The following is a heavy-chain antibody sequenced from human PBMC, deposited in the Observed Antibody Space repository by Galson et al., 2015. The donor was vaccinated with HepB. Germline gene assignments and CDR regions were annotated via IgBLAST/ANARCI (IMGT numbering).Heavy chain of an antibody. CDR2: ISAYNGNT. V-gene: IGHV1-18*04. CDR1: GYTFTSYG. Sequence: SVKVSCKASGYTFTSYGISWVRQAPGQGLEWMGWISAYNGNTNYAQKLQGRVTMTADTSTSTAYMELRSLRSDDTAVYYCARDHYSMVRGGRFDYWGQGTLVTVSS. J-gene: IGHJ4*02. D-gene: IGHD3-10*01. CDR3: ARDHYSMVRGGRFDY.